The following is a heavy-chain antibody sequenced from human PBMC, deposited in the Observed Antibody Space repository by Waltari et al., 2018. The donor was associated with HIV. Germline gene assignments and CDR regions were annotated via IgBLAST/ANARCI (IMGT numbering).Heavy chain of an antibody. CDR3: ASRVGYDSSGYYYPGNYYYYGMDV. D-gene: IGHD3-22*01. CDR2: IYYSGGT. CDR1: GGSISSSSYY. Sequence: QLQLQESGPGLVKPSETLSLTCTVSGGSISSSSYYWGWIRQPPGKGLEWIGSIYYSGGTYSNPPLMSRVTISVDTSKNQFSLKLSSVTAADTAVYYCASRVGYDSSGYYYPGNYYYYGMDVWGQGTTVTVSS. J-gene: IGHJ6*02. V-gene: IGHV4-39*01.